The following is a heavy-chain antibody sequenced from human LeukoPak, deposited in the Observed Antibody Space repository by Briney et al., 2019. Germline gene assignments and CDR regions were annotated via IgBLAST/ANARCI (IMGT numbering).Heavy chain of an antibody. J-gene: IGHJ4*02. D-gene: IGHD1-26*01. CDR1: GGSISSSSYY. V-gene: IGHV4-39*01. Sequence: SETPSLTCTVSGGSISSSSYYWGWIRQPPGKGLEWIGSIYYSGSTYYNPSLKSRVTISVDTSKNQFSLKLSSVTAADTAVYYCARSQGELLRSDYWGQGTLVTVSS. CDR3: ARSQGELLRSDY. CDR2: IYYSGST.